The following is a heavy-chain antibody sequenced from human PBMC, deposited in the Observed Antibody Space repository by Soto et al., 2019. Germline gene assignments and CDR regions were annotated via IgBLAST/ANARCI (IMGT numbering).Heavy chain of an antibody. CDR1: GFTFSNYA. Sequence: EVQLLESGGGLVQPGRSLRLSCAASGFTFSNYAMSWVRQAPGQGLDWVSAISGSGGTTYYADSVKGRFTISRDNSKNSLFLQMKSLRAEDAAVYYWAKFFVETGSNRGWPWSFHYWRQGTLVTVSS. J-gene: IGHJ4*02. D-gene: IGHD6-19*01. CDR3: AKFFVETGSNRGWPWSFHY. CDR2: ISGSGGTT. V-gene: IGHV3-23*01.